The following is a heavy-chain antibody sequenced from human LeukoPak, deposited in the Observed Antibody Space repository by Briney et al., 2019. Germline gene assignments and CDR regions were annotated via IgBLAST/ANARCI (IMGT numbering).Heavy chain of an antibody. CDR3: ASFTVVTQY. D-gene: IGHD4-23*01. V-gene: IGHV4-4*02. CDR2: IFHRGIP. Sequence: SGTLSLTCDVSGNSISNNWWSWVRQSPGKGLEWIGEIFHRGIPNYNPSFESRVTMSVDTSKNQFSLKLSSVTAADTAVYYCASFTVVTQYWGQGTLVTVSP. J-gene: IGHJ4*02. CDR1: GNSISNNW.